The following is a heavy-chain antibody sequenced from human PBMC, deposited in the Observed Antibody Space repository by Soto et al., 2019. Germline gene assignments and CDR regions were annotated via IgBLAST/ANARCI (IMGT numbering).Heavy chain of an antibody. D-gene: IGHD2-15*01. CDR1: GFTFSSYG. CDR3: PKDRARYCGGGSCYSIFDY. CDR2: ISYDGSNK. J-gene: IGHJ4*02. V-gene: IGHV3-30*18. Sequence: QVQLVESGGGVVQPGRSLRLSCAASGFTFSSYGMHWVRQAPGKGLEWVAVISYDGSNKYYADSVKGRFTISRDNSKSTRYLQMNSLRAEDTAVYYCPKDRARYCGGGSCYSIFDYWGQGTLVTVSS.